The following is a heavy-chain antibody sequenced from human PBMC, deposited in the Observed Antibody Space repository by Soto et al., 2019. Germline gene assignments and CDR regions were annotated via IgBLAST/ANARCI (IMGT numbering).Heavy chain of an antibody. D-gene: IGHD4-17*01. CDR2: IKKDGSEK. CDR3: AKLSNDYGDYPRSYYFDY. CDR1: GFTFSSYW. J-gene: IGHJ4*02. V-gene: IGHV3-7*03. Sequence: GGSLRLSCAASGFTFSSYWMSWVRQAPGKGLEWVANIKKDGSEKYYMDSVKGRFTISRDNAKNSLYLQMNSLRAEDTAVYYCAKLSNDYGDYPRSYYFDYWGQGTLVTVSS.